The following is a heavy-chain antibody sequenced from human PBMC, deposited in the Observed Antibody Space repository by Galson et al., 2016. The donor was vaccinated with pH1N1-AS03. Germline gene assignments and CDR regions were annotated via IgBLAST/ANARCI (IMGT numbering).Heavy chain of an antibody. Sequence: SVKVSCKASGYTFTSYGITWVRQAPGQGLEWMGWISAYNGNTKYAQKFPGRVTMTTDTSTSTAYMELRSLRSDDTAVYYCAKVGGEGYNWYFYGMEVWGQGTTVTVSS. D-gene: IGHD5-24*01. CDR3: AKVGGEGYNWYFYGMEV. V-gene: IGHV1-18*01. J-gene: IGHJ6*02. CDR1: GYTFTSYG. CDR2: ISAYNGNT.